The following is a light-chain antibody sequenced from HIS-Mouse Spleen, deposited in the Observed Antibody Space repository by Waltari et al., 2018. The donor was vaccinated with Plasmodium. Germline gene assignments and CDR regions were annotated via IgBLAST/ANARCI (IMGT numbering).Light chain of an antibody. J-gene: IGKJ1*01. Sequence: ELVMTQSPATLSVSPGERATLSCRARQSVSSNLAWYQQKRGQAPRLLIYGASTRATGIPARFSGSGSGTEFTLTISSLQSEDFAVYYCQQYNNWPWTFGQGTKVEIK. CDR2: GAS. CDR1: QSVSSN. V-gene: IGKV3-15*01. CDR3: QQYNNWPWT.